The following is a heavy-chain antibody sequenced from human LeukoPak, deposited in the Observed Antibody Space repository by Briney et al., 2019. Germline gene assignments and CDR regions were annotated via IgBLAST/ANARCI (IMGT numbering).Heavy chain of an antibody. D-gene: IGHD3-10*01. CDR1: GFTFSSYT. CDR2: INGRGIT. J-gene: IGHJ4*02. V-gene: IGHV3-23*01. Sequence: GGSLRLSCTASGFTFSSYTMSWVRQAPGEGLEWLSAINGRGITYYAGSVKGRFTISRDNSRNTLYLQMKSLRPEDTAIYYCAREGYYDSGSPPTFYFDSWGQGTLVTVSS. CDR3: AREGYYDSGSPPTFYFDS.